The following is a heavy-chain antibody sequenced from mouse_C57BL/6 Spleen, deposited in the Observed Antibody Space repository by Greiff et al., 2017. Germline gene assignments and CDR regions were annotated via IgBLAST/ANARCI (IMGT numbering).Heavy chain of an antibody. V-gene: IGHV1-50*01. Sequence: QVQLQQPGAELVKPGASVKLSCKASGYTFTSYWMQWVKQRPGQGLEWIGEIDPSDSYTNYNQKFKGKATLTVDTSSSTAYMQLSSLTSEDSAVYYCARGVDSNSLYAMDYWGQGTSVTVSS. CDR3: ARGVDSNSLYAMDY. J-gene: IGHJ4*01. CDR2: IDPSDSYT. D-gene: IGHD2-5*01. CDR1: GYTFTSYW.